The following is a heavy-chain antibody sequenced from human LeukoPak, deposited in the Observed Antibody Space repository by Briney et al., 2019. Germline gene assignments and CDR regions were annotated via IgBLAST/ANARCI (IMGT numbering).Heavy chain of an antibody. CDR1: GFTFSDYY. CDR2: ISSSGNTI. D-gene: IGHD3-22*01. V-gene: IGHV3-11*01. J-gene: IGHJ4*02. Sequence: GGSLRLSCAASGFTFSDYYMSWIRQAPGKGLEWVSYISSSGNTIYYADSVRGRFAISRDNAKNSLYLQMNRLRAEDTAVYYCARGVGDSSGYYLLYYFDYWGQGTLVTVSS. CDR3: ARGVGDSSGYYLLYYFDY.